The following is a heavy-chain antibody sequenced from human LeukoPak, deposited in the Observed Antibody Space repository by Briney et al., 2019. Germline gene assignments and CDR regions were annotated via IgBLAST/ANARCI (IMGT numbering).Heavy chain of an antibody. V-gene: IGHV3-30*18. J-gene: IGHJ4*02. CDR3: AKDNDSSGWSYFDY. CDR2: ISYDGSNK. D-gene: IGHD6-19*01. Sequence: SGRSLRLSCAASGFTFSSYGMHWVRQAPGKGLEWVAAISYDGSNKYYGDSVGGRFTISRDNSKNTLYLQMNSLRAEDTAVYYCAKDNDSSGWSYFDYWGQGTLVTFSS. CDR1: GFTFSSYG.